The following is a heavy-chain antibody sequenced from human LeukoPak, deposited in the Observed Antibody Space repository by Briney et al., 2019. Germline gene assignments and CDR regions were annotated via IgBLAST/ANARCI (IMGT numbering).Heavy chain of an antibody. CDR3: ARDRSQEFDP. D-gene: IGHD3-10*01. J-gene: IGHJ5*02. V-gene: IGHV3-30*04. CDR1: RFTFRNYA. Sequence: PGGSLRLSCAASRFTFRNYAMHWVRQAPGKGLEWLAVISSDGTNKDYADSVEGRFSISRDNSKNTLYLQMNRLRADDTAVYYCARDRSQEFDPWGQGTLVTVSS. CDR2: ISSDGTNK.